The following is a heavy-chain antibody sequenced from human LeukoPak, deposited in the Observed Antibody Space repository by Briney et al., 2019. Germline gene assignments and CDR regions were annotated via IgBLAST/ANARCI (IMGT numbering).Heavy chain of an antibody. D-gene: IGHD2/OR15-2a*01. CDR3: AGVVIVRGWFDP. CDR2: IKQDGKSGSDK. J-gene: IGHJ5*02. CDR1: GFTFSSYS. V-gene: IGHV3-7*01. Sequence: GGSLRLSCAASGFTFSSYSMNWVRQAPGKGLEWVANIKQDGKSGSDKYYVDSVKGRFTISRDNAKNSLYLQMNSLRAEDTAVYYCAGVVIVRGWFDPWGQGTLVTVSS.